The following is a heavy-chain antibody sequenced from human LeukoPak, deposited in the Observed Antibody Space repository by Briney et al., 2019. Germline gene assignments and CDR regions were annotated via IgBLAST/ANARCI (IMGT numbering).Heavy chain of an antibody. V-gene: IGHV3-74*01. CDR3: ARAQWLADDAFDI. CDR2: INSDGRST. J-gene: IGHJ3*02. D-gene: IGHD6-19*01. CDR1: GFTFSRYW. Sequence: GGSLRLSCAASGFTFSRYWMHWVRQAPGKGLVWVSRINSDGRSTSYADSVKGRFTISRDNVKNTLYLQMNSLRVEDTAVYYCARAQWLADDAFDIWGQGTMVTVSS.